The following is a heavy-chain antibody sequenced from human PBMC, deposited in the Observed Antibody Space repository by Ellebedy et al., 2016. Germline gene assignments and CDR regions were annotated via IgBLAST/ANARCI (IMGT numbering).Heavy chain of an antibody. CDR3: ARHPGYCTSTSCDSLRFDP. V-gene: IGHV5-51*01. J-gene: IGHJ5*02. Sequence: GGSLRLXXKGSGYSFTKYWIGWVRQMPGKGLEWMGVIYPEDSDTRYSPTFQGQVTISADRSINTAYLQWSSLKASDTAMYYCARHPGYCTSTSCDSLRFDPWGQGTLVTVSS. CDR1: GYSFTKYW. D-gene: IGHD2-2*01. CDR2: IYPEDSDT.